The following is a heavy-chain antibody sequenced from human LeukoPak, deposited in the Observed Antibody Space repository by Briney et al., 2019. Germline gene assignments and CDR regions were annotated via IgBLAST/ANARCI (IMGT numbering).Heavy chain of an antibody. CDR2: IIPIFGTA. D-gene: IGHD2-15*01. Sequence: SVKVSCKASGGTFSIYAISWVRQVPGQGLEWMGGIIPIFGTANYAQKFQGRVTITADESTSTAYMELSSLRSEDTAVYYCARDPEYYCSGGSCYSYWGQGTLVTVSS. V-gene: IGHV1-69*01. CDR3: ARDPEYYCSGGSCYSY. J-gene: IGHJ4*02. CDR1: GGTFSIYA.